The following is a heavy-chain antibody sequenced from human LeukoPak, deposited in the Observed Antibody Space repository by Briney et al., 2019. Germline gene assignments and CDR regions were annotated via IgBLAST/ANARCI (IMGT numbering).Heavy chain of an antibody. Sequence: GSLRLSCAASEFTFSSYTMNWDRQAPGKGLEWIGSIYYSGSTYYNPSLKSRVTISVDTSKNQFSLKLSSVTAADTAVYYCARHLGILGYCSGGSCYLDYWGQGTLVTVSS. CDR1: EFTFSSYT. V-gene: IGHV4-39*01. CDR2: IYYSGST. D-gene: IGHD2-15*01. CDR3: ARHLGILGYCSGGSCYLDY. J-gene: IGHJ4*02.